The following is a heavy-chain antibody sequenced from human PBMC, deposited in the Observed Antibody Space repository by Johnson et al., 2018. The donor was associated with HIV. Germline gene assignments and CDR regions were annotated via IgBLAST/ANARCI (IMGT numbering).Heavy chain of an antibody. D-gene: IGHD6-13*01. CDR1: GFTFSSYG. CDR3: AKDVDSSRWWRAFDM. CDR2: IQSDGKIK. Sequence: VQLVESGGGVVQPGGSLRLSCAASGFTFSSYGMHWVRQAPGKGLEWVAFIQSDGKIKFYADSVKGRFTISRDNSKNSFYIQMHSLRAEDTAVYYCAKDVDSSRWWRAFDMWGQGTMVSVSS. J-gene: IGHJ3*02. V-gene: IGHV3-30*02.